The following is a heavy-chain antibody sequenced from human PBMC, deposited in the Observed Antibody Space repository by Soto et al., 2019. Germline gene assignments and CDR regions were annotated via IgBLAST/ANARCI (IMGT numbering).Heavy chain of an antibody. CDR1: SGPSRSHN. CDR2: IYHTGDT. Sequence: QVQLQQSGPGLVKPSETLSLTCTVSSGPSRSHNWGWIRQPPGGGLEWIGYIYHTGDTSYNPSLSSRVTISADTSTTHISLTLRSVTAADTAGYYCVRQGIGDLHGLVDVWGQGTRVSVSS. CDR3: VRQGIGDLHGLVDV. V-gene: IGHV4-59*08. D-gene: IGHD3-10*01. J-gene: IGHJ6*02.